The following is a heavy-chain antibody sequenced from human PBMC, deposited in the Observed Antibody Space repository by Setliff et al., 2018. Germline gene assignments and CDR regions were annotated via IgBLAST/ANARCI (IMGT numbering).Heavy chain of an antibody. CDR2: INPDGRTT. Sequence: GGSLRLSCAASGFTFTSYWMHWVRQAPGKGLVWVSRINPDGRTTSYADSVKGRFTISRDNAKNTVYLQMNSLRAEDTAVYYCARVASGWWWFDYWGQGTLVTVSS. D-gene: IGHD6-19*01. CDR3: ARVASGWWWFDY. CDR1: GFTFTSYW. V-gene: IGHV3-74*01. J-gene: IGHJ4*02.